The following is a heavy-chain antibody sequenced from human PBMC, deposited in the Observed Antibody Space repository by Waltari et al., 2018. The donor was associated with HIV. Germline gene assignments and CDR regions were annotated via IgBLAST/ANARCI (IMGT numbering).Heavy chain of an antibody. CDR1: TGYITQSYY. V-gene: IGHV4-39*05. Sequence: QLQLQESGPALVKPSEPPSLTCTVSTGYITQSYYWGWVRQFPGTGLEWIGSIYSNGVSHYAPALKSRVALSVDMSKNQFSLTLTAVTAADTSRYFCVALRTVTGTIDKWGQGTLVTVS. D-gene: IGHD6-19*01. J-gene: IGHJ4*02. CDR2: IYSNGVS. CDR3: VALRTVTGTIDK.